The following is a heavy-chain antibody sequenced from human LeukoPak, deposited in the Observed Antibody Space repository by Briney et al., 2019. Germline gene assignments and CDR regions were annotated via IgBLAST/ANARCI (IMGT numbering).Heavy chain of an antibody. Sequence: ASVKVSCKSSGYTFSTHGVTWVRQAPGQGLEWMGWISGYNGNTNYAQKVQGRVTMTTDTSTTTAYMELRSLRSDDTAVYYCARVVSMIEAIDYWGQGTLVTVSS. CDR3: ARVVSMIEAIDY. CDR1: GYTFSTHG. V-gene: IGHV1-18*01. CDR2: ISGYNGNT. D-gene: IGHD3-22*01. J-gene: IGHJ4*02.